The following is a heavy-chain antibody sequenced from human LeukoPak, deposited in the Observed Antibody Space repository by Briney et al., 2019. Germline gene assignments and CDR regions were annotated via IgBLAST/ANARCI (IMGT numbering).Heavy chain of an antibody. CDR1: RFTFSSAW. CDR3: TPAPYDGKDY. Sequence: GGSLRLSCEASRFTFSSAWMSWVRQAPGKGLEWVGPIKSKADGGATDYAPPVKGRFTVSRDDSKNTFYLQMNSLKTEDTALYYCTPAPYDGKDYWGQGTLVTVSS. V-gene: IGHV3-15*01. J-gene: IGHJ4*02. CDR2: IKSKADGGAT. D-gene: IGHD4-23*01.